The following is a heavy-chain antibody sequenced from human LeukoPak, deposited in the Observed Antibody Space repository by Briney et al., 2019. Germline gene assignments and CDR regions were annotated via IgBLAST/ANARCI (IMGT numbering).Heavy chain of an antibody. Sequence: PSETLSLTCTVSGGSISSSYWRWIRQTPAKGLEGIEYIHYSGNTNYNPSLNSRVTISVDTSKNQFSLNLRSVTAADTAVYYCARGYYDSSGYSNAFDLWGQGTMVIVSS. CDR1: GGSISSSY. J-gene: IGHJ3*01. CDR3: ARGYYDSSGYSNAFDL. CDR2: IHYSGNT. D-gene: IGHD3-22*01. V-gene: IGHV4-59*01.